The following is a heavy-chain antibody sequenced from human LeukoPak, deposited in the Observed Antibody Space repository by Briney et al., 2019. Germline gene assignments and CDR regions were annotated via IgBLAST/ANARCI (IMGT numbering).Heavy chain of an antibody. J-gene: IGHJ4*02. CDR2: ISGRGDNT. CDR1: GFTFSSYA. V-gene: IGHV3-23*01. CDR3: AKEYSSGH. Sequence: GGSLRLSCAASGFTFSSYAMSWVRQAPGKGLEWVSGISGRGDNTYYVDSVKGRFSISRDNSKNTLYLQMNSLRAEDTALYFCAKEYSSGHWGQGTLVTVSS. D-gene: IGHD6-19*01.